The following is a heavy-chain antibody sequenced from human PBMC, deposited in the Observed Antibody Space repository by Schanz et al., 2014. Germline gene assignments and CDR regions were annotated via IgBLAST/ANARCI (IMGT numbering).Heavy chain of an antibody. V-gene: IGHV3-23*04. J-gene: IGHJ2*01. CDR1: GFNSDDYA. CDR2: VSSRSDEI. D-gene: IGHD1-26*01. CDR3: ARNRGSGGQNWYFDL. Sequence: EVQLVESGGGLVQPGGSLRLSCAASGFNSDDYAMHWVRQAPGKGLEWVAAVSSRSDEIKYADSVRGRFTISRDNSRSTMYLQMNSLRADDTAVYYCARNRGSGGQNWYFDLWGRGTLVTVSS.